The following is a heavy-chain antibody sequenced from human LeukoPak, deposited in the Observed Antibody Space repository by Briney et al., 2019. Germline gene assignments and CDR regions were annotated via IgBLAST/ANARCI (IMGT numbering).Heavy chain of an antibody. CDR2: VSWDGTNT. CDR1: GFTFDDYT. CDR3: AKDTQISDYSFEY. Sequence: GGSLRLSYTASGFTFDDYTMHWVRQPPGKGLEWVSLVSWDGTNTHYADSVRGRFTISRDNSKNSLYLQMNSLRPEDTAFYYCAKDTQISDYSFEYWGQGTLVTVSS. V-gene: IGHV3-43*01. J-gene: IGHJ4*02. D-gene: IGHD3/OR15-3a*01.